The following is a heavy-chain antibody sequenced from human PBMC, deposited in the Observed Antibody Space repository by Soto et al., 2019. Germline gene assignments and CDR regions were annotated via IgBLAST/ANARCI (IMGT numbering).Heavy chain of an antibody. CDR3: ARDSMVFGVVGPPYFFDY. J-gene: IGHJ4*02. CDR2: IIPIFGTA. V-gene: IGHV1-69*13. D-gene: IGHD3-3*01. CDR1: GGTFSSYA. Sequence: SVKVSCKASGGTFSSYAISWVRQAPGQGLEWMGGIIPIFGTANYAQKFQGRVTITADESTSTAYMELSSLRSEDTAVYYCARDSMVFGVVGPPYFFDYWGQGTLVIVSS.